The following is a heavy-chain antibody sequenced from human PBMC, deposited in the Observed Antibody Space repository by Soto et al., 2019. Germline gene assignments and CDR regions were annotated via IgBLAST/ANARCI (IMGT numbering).Heavy chain of an antibody. CDR3: AKDLSWSLGGALDL. CDR2: INGSGSGT. V-gene: IGHV3-23*01. Sequence: ELQLLESGGGLVQPGGPLRLSCAASGFPFSNNAMNWVRQAPEKGLEWVSAINGSGSGTYYPASVKGRFTMSRDNSKNTVYPQMSSRRAEDTAVYYCAKDLSWSLGGALDLWGQGTTVTVSS. D-gene: IGHD2-8*01. CDR1: GFPFSNNA. J-gene: IGHJ3*01.